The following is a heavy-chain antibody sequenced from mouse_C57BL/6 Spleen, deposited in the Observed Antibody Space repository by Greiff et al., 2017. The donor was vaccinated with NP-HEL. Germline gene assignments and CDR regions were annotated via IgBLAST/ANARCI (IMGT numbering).Heavy chain of an antibody. CDR1: GYAFTNYL. CDR2: INPGSGGT. D-gene: IGHD2-4*01. J-gene: IGHJ3*01. CDR3: AREGSYDYDGWSY. V-gene: IGHV1-54*01. Sequence: VQLQQSGAELVRPGTSVKVSCKASGYAFTNYLIEWVKQRPGQGLEWIGVINPGSGGTNYNEKFKGKATLTADKSSSTAYMQLSSLTSEDSAVYFCAREGSYDYDGWSYWGQGTLVTVSA.